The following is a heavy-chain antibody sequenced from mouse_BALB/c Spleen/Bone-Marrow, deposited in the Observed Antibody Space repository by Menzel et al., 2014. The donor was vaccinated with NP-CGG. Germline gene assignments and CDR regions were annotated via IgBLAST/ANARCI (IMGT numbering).Heavy chain of an antibody. CDR1: GFTFSSYG. D-gene: IGHD1-1*01. Sequence: EVKVVESGGGLVQPGGSLKLSCAASGFTFSSYGMSWVRQTPDKRLELVATINSNGGSTYYPDSVKGRFTISRDNAKNTLYLQMSSLKSEDTAMYCCARDYYGSSDYWGQGTTLTVSS. J-gene: IGHJ2*01. CDR2: INSNGGST. CDR3: ARDYYGSSDY. V-gene: IGHV5-6-3*01.